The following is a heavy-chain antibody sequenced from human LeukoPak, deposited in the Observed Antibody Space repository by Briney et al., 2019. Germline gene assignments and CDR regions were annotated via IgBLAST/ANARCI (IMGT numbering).Heavy chain of an antibody. CDR1: GFTFSNYA. CDR3: AKRGYCSGGSCAYYYYYGLDV. J-gene: IGHJ6*02. CDR2: ISGSGGST. D-gene: IGHD2-15*01. V-gene: IGHV3-23*01. Sequence: GGSLRLSCAASGFTFSNYAMSWVRQAPGQGLEWVSGISGSGGSTYYTDSVRGRFTIARDNSKKTLYLKMDSLRAEDTAVYYCAKRGYCSGGSCAYYYYYGLDVWGQGTTVTVSS.